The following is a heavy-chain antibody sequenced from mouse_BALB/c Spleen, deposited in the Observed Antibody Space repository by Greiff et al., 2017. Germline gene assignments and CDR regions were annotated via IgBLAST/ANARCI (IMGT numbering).Heavy chain of an antibody. CDR3: ARGTGFDY. D-gene: IGHD4-1*01. J-gene: IGHJ2*01. Sequence: EVKLVESGPSLVKPSQTLSLTCSVTGYSITSCYWNWLRKFPGNKLEYIGYISYSGSTYYNPYIKSRISITRDTSKNQYYLQVKSVTSEDTATYYCARGTGFDYWGQGTALTVSS. CDR2: ISYSGST. V-gene: IGHV3-8*02. CDR1: GYSITSCY.